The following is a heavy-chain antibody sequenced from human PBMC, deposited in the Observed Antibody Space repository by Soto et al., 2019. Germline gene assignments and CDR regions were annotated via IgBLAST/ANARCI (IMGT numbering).Heavy chain of an antibody. CDR1: GFSLSTSGVG. Sequence: QITLKESGPTLVKPTQTLTLTCTFSGFSLSTSGVGVGWIRQPPGKALEWLALIYWDDDKRYSPSLKSRLTITKDTSKNQVVLTMTNMDPVDTATYYCAHRRRAYYYDSSGYSFDYWGQGTPVTVSS. CDR3: AHRRRAYYYDSSGYSFDY. D-gene: IGHD3-22*01. CDR2: IYWDDDK. J-gene: IGHJ4*02. V-gene: IGHV2-5*02.